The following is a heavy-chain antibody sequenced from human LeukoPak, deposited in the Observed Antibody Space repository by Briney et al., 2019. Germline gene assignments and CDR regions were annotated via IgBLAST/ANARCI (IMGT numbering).Heavy chain of an antibody. V-gene: IGHV3-30-3*01. J-gene: IGHJ3*02. CDR1: GFTFSSYA. Sequence: AGGSLRLSCAASGFTFSSYAMHWVRQAPGKGLEWVAVISYDGSNKYYADSVKGRFTISRDNSKNTLYLQMNSLRAEDTAAYYCASDAFDIWGQGTMVTVSS. CDR3: ASDAFDI. CDR2: ISYDGSNK.